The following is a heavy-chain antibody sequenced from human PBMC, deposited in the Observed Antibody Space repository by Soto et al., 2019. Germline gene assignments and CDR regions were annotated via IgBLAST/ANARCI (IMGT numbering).Heavy chain of an antibody. J-gene: IGHJ6*02. CDR2: SANKANSYIT. Sequence: EVQLVESGGGLVQPGGSLRLSCAASGFTLSDHYMDWVRQAPGRGLEWIGRSANKANSYITYNAASVKGRFYISVDDSKNSLFLQMNSLKTEDTAVYYCARGAAAHLGESYHYPMDVWGQGTTVTVSS. CDR1: GFTLSDHY. V-gene: IGHV3-72*01. D-gene: IGHD3-16*01. CDR3: ARGAAAHLGESYHYPMDV.